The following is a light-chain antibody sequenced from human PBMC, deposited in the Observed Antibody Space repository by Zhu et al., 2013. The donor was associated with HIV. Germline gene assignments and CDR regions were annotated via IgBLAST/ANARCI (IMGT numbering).Light chain of an antibody. CDR2: AAS. J-gene: IGKJ3*01. CDR3: QQYNNWPPV. CDR1: QSVGSN. V-gene: IGKV3-15*01. Sequence: EIVLTQSPATLSVSPGERATLSCRASQSVGSNLAWYQQKPGQAPRLLIYAASTRATGIPARFSGSGSGTEFTLTISSLQSEDFAVYYCQQYNNWPPVFGPGTKVDIK.